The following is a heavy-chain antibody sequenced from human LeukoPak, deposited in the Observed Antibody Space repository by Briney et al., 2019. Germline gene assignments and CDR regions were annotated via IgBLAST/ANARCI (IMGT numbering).Heavy chain of an antibody. D-gene: IGHD2-2*01. CDR1: GGSISSYY. V-gene: IGHV4-59*01. CDR3: ARDYRGCSSTSCYDAFDI. J-gene: IGHJ3*02. Sequence: SETLSLTCTVSGGSISSYYWSWIRQPPGKGLEWIGYIYYSGSTNYNPSLKSRVTISVDTSKNQFSLKLSSVTAADTAVYYCARDYRGCSSTSCYDAFDIWGQGTMVTVSS. CDR2: IYYSGST.